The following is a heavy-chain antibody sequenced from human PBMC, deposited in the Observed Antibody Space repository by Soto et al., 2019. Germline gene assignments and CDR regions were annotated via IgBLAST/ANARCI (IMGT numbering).Heavy chain of an antibody. CDR3: RASSSWYPWFDP. D-gene: IGHD6-13*01. V-gene: IGHV1-8*01. CDR1: GCTFTSYD. CDR2: MNPNSGNT. J-gene: IGHJ5*02. Sequence: QVQLVQSGAEVKKPGASVKVSCKASGCTFTSYDINWVRQATGQGLEWMGWMNPNSGNTGYAQKFQGRVTMTRNTSISTAYMELSSLRSEDTAVYYCRASSSWYPWFDPWGQGTLVTVSS.